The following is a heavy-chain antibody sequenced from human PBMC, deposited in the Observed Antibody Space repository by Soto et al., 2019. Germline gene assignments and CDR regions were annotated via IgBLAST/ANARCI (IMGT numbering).Heavy chain of an antibody. CDR1: GGSISSSSYY. D-gene: IGHD6-19*01. V-gene: IGHV4-61*05. J-gene: IGHJ5*02. CDR3: ARGGWYGVAEPFDP. Sequence: SETLSLTCTASGGSISSSSYYWGWIRQPPGKGLEWIGYIYSSGSTNYNPSLKSRVTISVDTSKNQFSLKLSSVTAADTAVYYCARGGWYGVAEPFDPWGQGTLVTVSS. CDR2: IYSSGST.